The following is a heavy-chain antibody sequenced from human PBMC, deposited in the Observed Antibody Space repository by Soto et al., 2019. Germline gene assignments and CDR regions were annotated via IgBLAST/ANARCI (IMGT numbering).Heavy chain of an antibody. J-gene: IGHJ4*02. Sequence: QMQLLESGGGVVQPGTALRLSCAASGFAFNSNSMHWVRQAPGKGLEWLALMTSDGSSKFYADSVKGRCTISRDNSKNTLYLEMNSLRSEDTAVYYCARDRVIRYTVYERELWCKGTLVTVSS. CDR1: GFAFNSNS. CDR3: ARDRVIRYTVYEREL. D-gene: IGHD3-16*02. CDR2: MTSDGSSK. V-gene: IGHV3-30-3*01.